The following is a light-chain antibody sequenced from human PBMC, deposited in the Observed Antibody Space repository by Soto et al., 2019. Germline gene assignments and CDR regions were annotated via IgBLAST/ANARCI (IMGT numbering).Light chain of an antibody. V-gene: IGKV1-39*01. Sequence: DIQMTQSPSSVSASVGDRVTITCRASRSIATYLNWYQQSPGKAPKVLIYAASTLPSGVPSRFRGSGGGTEFTLTITSLQPEDFAAYYCQQSYSGQSTFGHGTKVDIK. CDR2: AAS. CDR3: QQSYSGQST. J-gene: IGKJ1*01. CDR1: RSIATY.